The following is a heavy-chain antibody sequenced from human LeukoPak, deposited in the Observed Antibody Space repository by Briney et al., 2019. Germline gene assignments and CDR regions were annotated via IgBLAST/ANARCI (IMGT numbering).Heavy chain of an antibody. CDR1: GFTFSNAW. D-gene: IGHD1-26*01. CDR2: IKSKTDGGTT. J-gene: IGHJ4*02. Sequence: PGGSLRLSCAASGFTFSNAWMSWVRQAPGKGLEWVGRIKSKTDGGTTDYAAPVKGRFTISRDDSKNTLYPQMNSLKTEDTAVYYCTTEGGSYYDGYYFDYWGQGTLVTVSS. CDR3: TTEGGSYYDGYYFDY. V-gene: IGHV3-15*01.